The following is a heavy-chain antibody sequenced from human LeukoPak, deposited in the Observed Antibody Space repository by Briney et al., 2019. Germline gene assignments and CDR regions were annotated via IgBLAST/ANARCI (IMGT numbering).Heavy chain of an antibody. CDR2: IYHSGST. CDR3: ARTTVVTRLFDY. J-gene: IGHJ4*02. CDR1: GGSISSGGYS. Sequence: TSETLSLTCAVSGGSISSGGYSWSWIRQPPGKGLEWIGYIYHSGSTYYNPSLKSRVTISVDRSKNQFSLKLSSVTAADTAVYYCARTTVVTRLFDYWGQGTPVTVSS. V-gene: IGHV4-30-2*01. D-gene: IGHD4-23*01.